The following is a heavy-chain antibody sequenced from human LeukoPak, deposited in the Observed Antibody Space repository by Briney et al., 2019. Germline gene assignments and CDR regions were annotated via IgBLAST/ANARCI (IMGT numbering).Heavy chain of an antibody. CDR3: ARDGICSSTSCYPGPIEVDY. Sequence: ETLSLTCAVYGGSFSGYYWSWIRQPPGKGLEWVSAISGSGGSTYYADSVKGRFTISRDNSKNTLYLQMNSLRAEDTAVYYCARDGICSSTSCYPGPIEVDYWGQGTLVTVSS. D-gene: IGHD2-2*01. CDR2: ISGSGGST. J-gene: IGHJ4*02. CDR1: GGSFSGYY. V-gene: IGHV3-23*01.